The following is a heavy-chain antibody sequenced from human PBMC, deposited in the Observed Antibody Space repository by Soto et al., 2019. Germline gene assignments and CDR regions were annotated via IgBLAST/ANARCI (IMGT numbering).Heavy chain of an antibody. CDR3: AHSANSYYYDSSGYPIGHFDY. CDR1: GFSLSTSGVG. J-gene: IGHJ4*02. V-gene: IGHV2-5*02. Sequence: QITLKESGPPLVKPTQTLTLTCTFSGFSLSTSGVGVGWIRQPPGKALEWLALIYWDDDKRYSPSLKSRLTITKDTSKNQVVLTMNNMDPVDTATYYCAHSANSYYYDSSGYPIGHFDYWGQGTLVTVSS. CDR2: IYWDDDK. D-gene: IGHD3-22*01.